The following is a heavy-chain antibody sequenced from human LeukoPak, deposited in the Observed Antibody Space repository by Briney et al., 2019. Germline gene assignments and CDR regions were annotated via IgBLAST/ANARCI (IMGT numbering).Heavy chain of an antibody. Sequence: ASVKVSCKASGYTFTGYYMHWVRQAPGQGLEWMGIINPSGGSTSYAQKFQGRVTMTRDTSTSTVYMELSSLRSEDTAVYYCARDTYPYYYDSSGSGHDYWGQGTLVTVSS. D-gene: IGHD3-22*01. V-gene: IGHV1-46*01. CDR1: GYTFTGYY. CDR2: INPSGGST. CDR3: ARDTYPYYYDSSGSGHDY. J-gene: IGHJ4*02.